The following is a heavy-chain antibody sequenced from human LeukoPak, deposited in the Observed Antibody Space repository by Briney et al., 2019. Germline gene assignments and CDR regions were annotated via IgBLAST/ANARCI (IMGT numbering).Heavy chain of an antibody. D-gene: IGHD3-10*01. V-gene: IGHV1-46*01. CDR1: GYTFTSYY. J-gene: IGHJ4*02. Sequence: ASVKVSCKASGYTFTSYYMHWVRQAPGQGLEWMGIINPSGGSTSYAQKFQGRVTMTRDTSTSTAYMELSRLRSDDTAVYYCARRCRAYGSGSSRAFDYWGQGTLVTVSS. CDR2: INPSGGST. CDR3: ARRCRAYGSGSSRAFDY.